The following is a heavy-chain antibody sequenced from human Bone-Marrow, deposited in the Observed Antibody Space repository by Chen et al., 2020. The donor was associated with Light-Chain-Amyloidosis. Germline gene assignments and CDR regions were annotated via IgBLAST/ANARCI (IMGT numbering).Heavy chain of an antibody. D-gene: IGHD5-12*01. Sequence: EVQLEQSGPEVKKPGESLKISCKGSGYTFPNYWIGWVRQMPGKGLEWMGVIYPDDSGARDTPSFEGQVTISADKSITTAYLQWRSLKASDTAMYYCARRRDGYNFDYWGQGTLVTVSS. CDR3: ARRRDGYNFDY. CDR1: GYTFPNYW. V-gene: IGHV5-51*01. J-gene: IGHJ4*02. CDR2: IYPDDSGA.